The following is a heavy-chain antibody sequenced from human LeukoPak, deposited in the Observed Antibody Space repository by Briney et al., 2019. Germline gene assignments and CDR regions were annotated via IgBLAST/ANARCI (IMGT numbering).Heavy chain of an antibody. Sequence: GGSLRLSCAASRFSFSTYAMSWVRQAPGKGLEWVSAISGNSGTTYYADSVKGRFTISRDNSKNTLYLQMNSLRAEDTAVYYCAKPRDNHCSSTSCYTWGAFDIWGQGTMVTVSS. CDR3: AKPRDNHCSSTSCYTWGAFDI. CDR1: RFSFSTYA. J-gene: IGHJ3*02. V-gene: IGHV3-23*01. CDR2: ISGNSGTT. D-gene: IGHD2-2*02.